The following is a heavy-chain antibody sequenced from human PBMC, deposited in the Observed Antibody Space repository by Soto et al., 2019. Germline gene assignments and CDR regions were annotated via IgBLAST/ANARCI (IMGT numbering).Heavy chain of an antibody. CDR2: INSGSSSI. D-gene: IGHD3-3*01. J-gene: IGHJ6*03. V-gene: IGHV3-48*01. CDR3: AKDSRSLTRITIFGVDYMDV. CDR1: GFIFSGYS. Sequence: PGGSLRLSCAASGFIFSGYSMNWVRQAPGKGLEWISYINSGSSSIYYSGSVKGRFTISRDNAKNSLYLQMNSLRAEDTAVYYCAKDSRSLTRITIFGVDYMDVWGKGTTVTVSS.